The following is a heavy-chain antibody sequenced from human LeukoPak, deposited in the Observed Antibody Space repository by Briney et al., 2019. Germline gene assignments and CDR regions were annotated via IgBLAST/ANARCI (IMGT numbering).Heavy chain of an antibody. V-gene: IGHV4-61*01. J-gene: IGHJ3*02. D-gene: IGHD3-22*01. CDR1: GGSVSSGSYY. Sequence: SETLSLTCTVSGGSVSSGSYYWSWIRQPPGKGLEWIGYMYYSGSTSYNPSLKSRVTISVDTSKNQFSLKLSSVAAADTAVYYCARDFYYDSSGYYDALDIWGQGTVVTVSS. CDR2: MYYSGST. CDR3: ARDFYYDSSGYYDALDI.